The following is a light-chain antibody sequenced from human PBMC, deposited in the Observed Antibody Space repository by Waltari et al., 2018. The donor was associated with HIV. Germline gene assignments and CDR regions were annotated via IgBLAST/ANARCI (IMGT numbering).Light chain of an antibody. J-gene: IGLJ3*02. V-gene: IGLV3-25*03. CDR1: ELPDHY. CDR3: QSADSSETLGV. Sequence: YELTQPPSVSVSPGQTAKNICSGDELPDHYAHWYQQRPGQAPVLVIYKDKERPSGIPERFSGSSSGTTATLTISGVLEEDEADYYCQSADSSETLGVFGGGTKLTVL. CDR2: KDK.